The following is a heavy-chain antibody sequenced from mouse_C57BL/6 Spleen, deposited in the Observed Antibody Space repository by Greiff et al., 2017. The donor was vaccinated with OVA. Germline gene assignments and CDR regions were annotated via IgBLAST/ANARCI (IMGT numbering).Heavy chain of an antibody. CDR3: ARDGGLMDY. V-gene: IGHV3-6*01. J-gene: IGHJ4*01. CDR1: GYSITSGYY. Sequence: DVQLQESGPGLVKPSQSLSLTCSVTGYSITSGYYWNWIRQFPGNKLEWMGYISYDGSNNYNPSLKNRISITRDTSKNQFFLKLNSVTTEDTATYYCARDGGLMDYWGQGTSVTVSS. CDR2: ISYDGSN.